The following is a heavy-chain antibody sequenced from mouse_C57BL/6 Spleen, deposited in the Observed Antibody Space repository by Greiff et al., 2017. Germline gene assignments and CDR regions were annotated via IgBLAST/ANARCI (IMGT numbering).Heavy chain of an antibody. CDR2: ISDGGSYT. V-gene: IGHV5-4*01. CDR3: ARDGVYYGSSYFDC. J-gene: IGHJ2*01. CDR1: GFTFSSYA. D-gene: IGHD1-1*01. Sequence: EVKLVESGGGLVKPGGSLKLSCAASGFTFSSYAMSWVRQTPEKRLEWVATISDGGSYTYYPDNVQGPFTISRDNAKNNLYLQMSHLKSEDTAMYYCARDGVYYGSSYFDCWGQGTTLTVSS.